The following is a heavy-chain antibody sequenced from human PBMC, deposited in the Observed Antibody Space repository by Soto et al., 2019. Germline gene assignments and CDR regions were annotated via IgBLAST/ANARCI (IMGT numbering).Heavy chain of an antibody. J-gene: IGHJ4*02. Sequence: GGSLRLSCTVSGFAFNNYGINWVRQAPGQGLEWVANIKQTGSEKYYVDSVKGRFTISIDDAKNSLYLQMNSLRAEDTAVYYCAREWSYFDYWGQGTLVTVSS. D-gene: IGHD3-3*01. CDR3: AREWSYFDY. CDR1: GFAFNNYG. V-gene: IGHV3-7*01. CDR2: IKQTGSEK.